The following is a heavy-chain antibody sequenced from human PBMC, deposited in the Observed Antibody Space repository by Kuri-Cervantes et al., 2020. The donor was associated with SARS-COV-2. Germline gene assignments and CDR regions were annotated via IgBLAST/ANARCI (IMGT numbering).Heavy chain of an antibody. CDR3: ARDSMWSRYYYDSSGSYYFDY. CDR2: ISAYNGNT. Sequence: ASVKVSCKASGYTFTSYGISWVRQAPGQGLEWMGWISAYNGNTNYAQKLQGRVTMTTDTSTSTAYMELRSLRSDDTAVYYCARDSMWSRYYYDSSGSYYFDYWGQGTLVTVSS. J-gene: IGHJ4*02. D-gene: IGHD3-22*01. V-gene: IGHV1-18*01. CDR1: GYTFTSYG.